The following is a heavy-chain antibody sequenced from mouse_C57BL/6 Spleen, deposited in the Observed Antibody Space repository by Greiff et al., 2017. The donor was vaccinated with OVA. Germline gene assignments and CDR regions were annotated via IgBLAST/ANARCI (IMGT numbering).Heavy chain of an antibody. D-gene: IGHD1-2*01. CDR3: VGVGWGYFDV. Sequence: EVQGVESGGGLVQPKGSLKLSCAASGFSFNTYAMNWVRQAPGKGLEWVARIRSKSNNYATYYADSVKDRFTISRDDSESMLYLQMNNLKTEDTAMYYCVGVGWGYFDVWGTGTTVTVSS. CDR1: GFSFNTYA. V-gene: IGHV10-1*01. CDR2: IRSKSNNYAT. J-gene: IGHJ1*03.